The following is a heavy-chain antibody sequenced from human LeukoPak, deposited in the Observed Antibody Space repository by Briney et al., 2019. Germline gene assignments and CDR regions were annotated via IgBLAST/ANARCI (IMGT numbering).Heavy chain of an antibody. D-gene: IGHD3-22*01. CDR2: TNPSGGST. CDR3: ARQYYYDSSGSAGLDY. J-gene: IGHJ4*02. CDR1: GYTFTSYY. V-gene: IGHV1-46*01. Sequence: GASVKVSCKASGYTFTSYYMHWVRQAPGQGLEWMGITNPSGGSTSYAQMFQGRVTMTRDMSTSTVYMELSSLRSEDTAVYYCARQYYYDSSGSAGLDYWGQGTLVTVSS.